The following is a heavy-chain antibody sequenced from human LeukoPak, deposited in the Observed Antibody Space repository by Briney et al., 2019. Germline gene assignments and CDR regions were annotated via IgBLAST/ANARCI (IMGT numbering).Heavy chain of an antibody. CDR2: IIPIFGTA. CDR1: GGTFSSYA. Sequence: GASVKVSCKASGGTFSSYAISWVRQAPGQGLEWMGGIIPIFGTANYAQKFQGRVTITTDESTSTAYMELSSLRSEDTAVYYCARSPDIVVVVAATPPYYMDVWGKGTTVTVSS. CDR3: ARSPDIVVVVAATPPYYMDV. J-gene: IGHJ6*03. V-gene: IGHV1-69*05. D-gene: IGHD2-15*01.